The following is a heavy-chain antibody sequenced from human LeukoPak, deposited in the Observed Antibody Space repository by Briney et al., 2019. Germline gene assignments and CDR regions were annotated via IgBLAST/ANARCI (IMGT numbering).Heavy chain of an antibody. Sequence: GGSLRLSCAASGFTFSSYWMHWVRQAPGKGLVWVSRINSDGSSTSYADSVKGRFTISRDNAKNTLYLQMNSLRAEDTAVYYCARVRYGDYVRYFDYWGQGTLSPSTQ. CDR1: GFTFSSYW. CDR2: INSDGSST. J-gene: IGHJ4*02. CDR3: ARVRYGDYVRYFDY. D-gene: IGHD4-17*01. V-gene: IGHV3-74*01.